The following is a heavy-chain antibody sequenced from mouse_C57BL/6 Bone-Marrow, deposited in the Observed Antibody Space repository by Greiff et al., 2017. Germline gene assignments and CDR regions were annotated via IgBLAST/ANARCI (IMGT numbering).Heavy chain of an antibody. CDR3: DRRPYYGSSYGWYFDV. CDR2: INSDGGST. CDR1: EYEFPSHD. D-gene: IGHD1-1*01. Sequence: EVKVVESGGGLVQPGESLKLSCESNEYEFPSHDMSWVRKTPEKRLELVAAINSDGGSTYYPDTMERRFIITRDNTKKTLYLQMSSLSSEDTACYYCDRRPYYGSSYGWYFDVWGTGTTVTVSS. J-gene: IGHJ1*03. V-gene: IGHV5-2*01.